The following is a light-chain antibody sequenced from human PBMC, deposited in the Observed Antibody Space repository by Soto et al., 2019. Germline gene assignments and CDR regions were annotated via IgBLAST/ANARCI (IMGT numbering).Light chain of an antibody. CDR2: KAS. CDR3: QQFNNYPLT. CDR1: QSISSW. Sequence: DLQMTQSPSTLSASVGDRVTITCRASQSISSWLAWYQQKPGKAPKLLIHKASSLESGVPSRFSGSGSGTEFTLTISSLQPDDFATYYCQQFNNYPLTFGGGTKVEIK. V-gene: IGKV1-5*03. J-gene: IGKJ4*01.